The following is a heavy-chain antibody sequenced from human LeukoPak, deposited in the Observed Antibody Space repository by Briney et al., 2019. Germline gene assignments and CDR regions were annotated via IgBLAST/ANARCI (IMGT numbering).Heavy chain of an antibody. Sequence: GGSLRLSCRTAGFIFGDYAMSWVRQAPGKGLEWVGFIRSKTYGGTTEYDASVKDRFTISRDDSKSIAYLQMNSLKTEDTGVYYCTKVEWELPRNWGQRTLVTVST. CDR3: TKVEWELPRN. J-gene: IGHJ4*02. CDR2: IRSKTYGGTT. CDR1: GFIFGDYA. D-gene: IGHD1-26*01. V-gene: IGHV3-49*04.